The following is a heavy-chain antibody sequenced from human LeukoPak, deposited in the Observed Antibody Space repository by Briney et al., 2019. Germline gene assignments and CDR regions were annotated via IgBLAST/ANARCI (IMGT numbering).Heavy chain of an antibody. Sequence: PSETLSLTCTVSGVSITTYYWSWIRQPPGKGLEWIAYIYHTGSTNYNPSLKRRVTISVDTSKNQVSLKLTSVTAADTAVYYCARHYSITGGRLSGYWLDPWGQGTLVTVSS. D-gene: IGHD7-27*01. J-gene: IGHJ5*02. CDR2: IYHTGST. CDR1: GVSITTYY. CDR3: ARHYSITGGRLSGYWLDP. V-gene: IGHV4-59*08.